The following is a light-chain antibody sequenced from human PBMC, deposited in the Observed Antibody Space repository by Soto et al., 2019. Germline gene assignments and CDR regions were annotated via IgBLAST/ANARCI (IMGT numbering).Light chain of an antibody. CDR2: AVT. Sequence: QSALTQPASVSGSPGQSITISCTGTSSDIGDLVSWYEQHPGRAPKLIIYAVTNRPSGVSNRFSGSKSGNTASLTISGLQAEDEADFYCSSYTSSSTFDVFGSGTKLTVL. CDR3: SSYTSSSTFDV. CDR1: SSDIGDL. V-gene: IGLV2-14*01. J-gene: IGLJ1*01.